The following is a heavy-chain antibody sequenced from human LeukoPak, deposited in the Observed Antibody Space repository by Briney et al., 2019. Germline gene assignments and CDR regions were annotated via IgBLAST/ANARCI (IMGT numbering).Heavy chain of an antibody. CDR1: GFTFSSYG. J-gene: IGHJ4*02. V-gene: IGHV3-30*02. Sequence: GGSLRLSCAASGFTFSSYGMHWVRQAPGKGLEWVAVIWYDGSNKYYADSVKGRFTISGDNSKNTLYLQMDSLRAEDTAVYYCAKLEDSSDGFDYWGQGTLVTVSS. D-gene: IGHD4-11*01. CDR3: AKLEDSSDGFDY. CDR2: IWYDGSNK.